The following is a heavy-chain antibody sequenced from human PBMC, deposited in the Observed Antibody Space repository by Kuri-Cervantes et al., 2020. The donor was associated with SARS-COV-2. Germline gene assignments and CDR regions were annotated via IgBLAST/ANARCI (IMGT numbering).Heavy chain of an antibody. V-gene: IGHV3-23*01. CDR2: ISGSGGST. D-gene: IGHD2-15*01. Sequence: GESLKISCAASGFTFSNYAMNWVRQAPGKGLEWVSGISGSGGSTYHADSVKGRFTISRDNSKNTLSLQMNSLRAEDTAVYYCAKDQNGIVVVVAAIDYWGQGTLVTVSS. CDR3: AKDQNGIVVVVAAIDY. J-gene: IGHJ4*02. CDR1: GFTFSNYA.